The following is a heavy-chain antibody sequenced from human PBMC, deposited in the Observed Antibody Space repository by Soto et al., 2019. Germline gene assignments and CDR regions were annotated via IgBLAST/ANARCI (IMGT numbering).Heavy chain of an antibody. V-gene: IGHV4-4*07. J-gene: IGHJ5*02. CDR3: VKNYRSDGPGRFDP. CDR1: GGSVRGSH. Sequence: QVQLQESGPGLVKPSETLSLTCIVSGGSVRGSHWSWIRQSAAKGLEWIGRIYASGTTNYNPSLKSRVTMSVDTSRNQFSLNVKSVTAADAALYYCVKNYRSDGPGRFDPWGQAIQVTVSS. CDR2: IYASGTT. D-gene: IGHD3-16*02.